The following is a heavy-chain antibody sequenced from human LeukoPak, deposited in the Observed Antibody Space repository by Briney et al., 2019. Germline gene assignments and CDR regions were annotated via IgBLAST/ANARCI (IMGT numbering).Heavy chain of an antibody. V-gene: IGHV1-46*01. CDR2: IHPSGSST. D-gene: IGHD5-18*01. CDR3: ARMDMDIAMVTNYLDH. Sequence: ASVKISCKASGYTFTSQYMHWVRQAPGQGLEWMGVIHPSGSSTNYAQKFQGRVTMTKDTSTSTVYIELNSLRSEDTAVYYCARMDMDIAMVTNYLDHWGQGTLVTVSS. J-gene: IGHJ4*02. CDR1: GYTFTSQY.